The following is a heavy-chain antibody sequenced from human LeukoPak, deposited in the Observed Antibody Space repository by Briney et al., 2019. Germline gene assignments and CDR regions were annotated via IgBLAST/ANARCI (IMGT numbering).Heavy chain of an antibody. J-gene: IGHJ6*02. Sequence: PGGSLRLSCAASGFTFSSYGMHWVRQAPGKGLEWVAVISYDGSNKYYANSVKGRFTISRDNSKNTLYLQMNSLRAEDTAVYYCAKDQVEDSDYYGMDVWGQGTTVTVSS. V-gene: IGHV3-30*18. D-gene: IGHD1-1*01. CDR3: AKDQVEDSDYYGMDV. CDR2: ISYDGSNK. CDR1: GFTFSSYG.